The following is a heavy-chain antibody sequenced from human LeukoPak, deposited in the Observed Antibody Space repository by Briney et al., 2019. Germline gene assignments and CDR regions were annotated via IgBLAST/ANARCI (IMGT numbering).Heavy chain of an antibody. V-gene: IGHV4-34*01. J-gene: IGHJ6*02. CDR3: ACGRCMGFFYYYYGLDV. CDR2: INHSGST. Sequence: SETLSLTCAVYGLSFSSYYWSWIRQPPGKGLEWIGEINHSGSTNYNPSLKSRVTISVDTPKNEFSLKLSSVTDGEKAVYSCACGRCMGFFYYYYGLDVWGQGTTVTVSS. D-gene: IGHD2-8*01. CDR1: GLSFSSYY.